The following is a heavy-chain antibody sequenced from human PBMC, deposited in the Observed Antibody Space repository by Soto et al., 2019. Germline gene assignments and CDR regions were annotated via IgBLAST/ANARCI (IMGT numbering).Heavy chain of an antibody. J-gene: IGHJ1*01. V-gene: IGHV4-31*03. D-gene: IGHD2-15*01. CDR1: GGYIISGGYY. CDR3: AREIEGYCSGGSCHLGYFQH. CDR2: IYYSGST. Sequence: SETLSLTCTVSGGYIISGGYYWSWIRKHPGKGLEWIGYIYYSGSTYYNPSLKSRVTISVDTSKNQFSLKLSSVTAADTAVYYCAREIEGYCSGGSCHLGYFQHWGQGTLVTVSS.